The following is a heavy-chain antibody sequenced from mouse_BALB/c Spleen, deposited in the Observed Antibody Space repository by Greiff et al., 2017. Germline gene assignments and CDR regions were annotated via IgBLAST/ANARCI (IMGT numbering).Heavy chain of an antibody. CDR1: GFSLTSYC. J-gene: IGHJ1*01. D-gene: IGHD2-4*01. V-gene: IGHV2-9*02. CDR3: AREEGYDYGRYFDV. CDR2: IWAGGST. Sequence: QVQLKESGPGLVAPSQSLSITCTVSGFSLTSYCVHWVRQPPGKGLEWLGVIWAGGSTNYNSALMYRLSISKDNSKCQVILKMNSLQTHETAMFYGAREEGYDYGRYFDVWGAGTTVTVSS.